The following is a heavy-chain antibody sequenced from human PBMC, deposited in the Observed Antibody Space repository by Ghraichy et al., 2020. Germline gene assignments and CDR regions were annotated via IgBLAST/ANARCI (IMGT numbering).Heavy chain of an antibody. CDR1: GGSISSGGYS. J-gene: IGHJ5*02. CDR3: ARVGPPWFGELRWFDP. Sequence: SETLSLTCAVSGGSISSGGYSWSWIRQPPGKGLEWIGYIYHSGSTYYNPSLKSRVTISVDRSKNQFSLKLSSVTAADTAVYYCARVGPPWFGELRWFDPWGQGTLVTVSS. CDR2: IYHSGST. D-gene: IGHD3-10*01. V-gene: IGHV4-30-2*01.